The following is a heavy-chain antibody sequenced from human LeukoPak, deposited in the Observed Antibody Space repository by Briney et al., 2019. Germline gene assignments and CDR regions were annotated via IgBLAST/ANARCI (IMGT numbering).Heavy chain of an antibody. CDR3: AKEITITMVRGGIDY. J-gene: IGHJ4*02. CDR2: ISGSGGST. V-gene: IGHV3-23*01. D-gene: IGHD3-10*01. Sequence: GGSLRLSCAASGFTFSSYAMSWVRQAPGKGLEWVSAISGSGGSTSYADSVKGRFTISRDKSKNTLYLQMNSLRAEDTAVYYCAKEITITMVRGGIDYWGQGTLVTVSS. CDR1: GFTFSSYA.